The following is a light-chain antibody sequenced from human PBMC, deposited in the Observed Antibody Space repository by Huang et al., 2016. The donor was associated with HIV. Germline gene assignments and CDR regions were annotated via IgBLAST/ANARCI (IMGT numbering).Light chain of an antibody. Sequence: DIIMTQSPDSLALSLCGRAAINCTASQSVLKTSNNKNCLSWYQLKVGQPPKLLIYWASTRESGVPDRFSGSGSGTHFTLTIASLQAEDVAVYYCHQCYDIPQTFGQGTKVEVK. CDR1: QSVLKTSNNKNC. V-gene: IGKV4-1*01. CDR3: HQCYDIPQT. J-gene: IGKJ1*01. CDR2: WAS.